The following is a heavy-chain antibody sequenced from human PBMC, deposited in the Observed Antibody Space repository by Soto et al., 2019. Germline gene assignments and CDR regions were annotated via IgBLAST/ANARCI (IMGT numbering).Heavy chain of an antibody. Sequence: SVKVSCKASGGTFSSYAISWVRQAPGQGLEWMGGIIPIFGTANYAQKFQGRVTITADKPTSTAYMELSSLRSEDTAVYYCAREPPYYYDSSGLPLAGAYTRWFDPWGQGTLVTVPS. V-gene: IGHV1-69*06. CDR2: IIPIFGTA. CDR1: GGTFSSYA. J-gene: IGHJ5*02. CDR3: AREPPYYYDSSGLPLAGAYTRWFDP. D-gene: IGHD3-22*01.